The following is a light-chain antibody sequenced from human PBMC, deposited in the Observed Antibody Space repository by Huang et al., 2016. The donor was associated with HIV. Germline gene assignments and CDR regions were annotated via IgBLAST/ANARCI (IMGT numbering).Light chain of an antibody. Sequence: DIVMTQSPLSLPVTPGEPASISCRSSQSLLHSNGYNYLDWYLQKPGQSPQVLIYLGSNRASGVPYRFSGSGSGTDFTLKISRVEAEDVGVYFCMQALHTPQTFGQGTKVEIK. CDR2: LGS. CDR1: QSLLHSNGYNY. CDR3: MQALHTPQT. V-gene: IGKV2-28*01. J-gene: IGKJ1*01.